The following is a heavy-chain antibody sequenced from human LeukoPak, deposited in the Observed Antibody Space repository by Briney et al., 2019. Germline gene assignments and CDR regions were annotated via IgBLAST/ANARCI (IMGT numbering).Heavy chain of an antibody. V-gene: IGHV3-73*01. CDR2: LRSKADNYAT. CDR1: GFNFSGSG. J-gene: IGHJ4*01. CDR3: AKLLRDATIYDF. D-gene: IGHD5-24*01. Sequence: GGSLRLSCAASGFNFSGSGMHWVRQASGKRLEWVGRLRSKADNYATAYAASVKGRFTISRDNAKNSLFLQMNSLRAEDTAFYYCAKLLRDATIYDFWGHGALVTVSS.